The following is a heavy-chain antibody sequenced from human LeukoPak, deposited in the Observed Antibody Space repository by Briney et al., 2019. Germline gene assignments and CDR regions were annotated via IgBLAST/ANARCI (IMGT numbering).Heavy chain of an antibody. CDR3: ARNYSEQWLVFYYYGMDV. D-gene: IGHD6-19*01. CDR2: ISAYNGNT. J-gene: IGHJ6*02. V-gene: IGHV1-18*01. CDR1: GYTFTSYG. Sequence: GASVKVSCKASGYTFTSYGISWVRQAPGQGLEWMGWISAYNGNTNYAQKLQGRVTMTTDTSTSTAYMELRSPRSDDTAVYYCARNYSEQWLVFYYYGMDVWGQGTTVTVSS.